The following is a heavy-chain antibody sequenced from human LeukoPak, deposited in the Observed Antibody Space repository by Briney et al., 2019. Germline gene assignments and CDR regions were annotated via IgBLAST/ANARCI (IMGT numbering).Heavy chain of an antibody. J-gene: IGHJ4*02. V-gene: IGHV3-23*01. Sequence: GGSLRLSCAASGFTFSSYAMSWVRQAPGKGLEWVSAISGSGGSTYYADSVKGRFTISRDNSKNTLYLQMNSLRAEDTAVYYCARGVYSGSFGGLDYWGQGTLVTVSS. D-gene: IGHD1-26*01. CDR3: ARGVYSGSFGGLDY. CDR2: ISGSGGST. CDR1: GFTFSSYA.